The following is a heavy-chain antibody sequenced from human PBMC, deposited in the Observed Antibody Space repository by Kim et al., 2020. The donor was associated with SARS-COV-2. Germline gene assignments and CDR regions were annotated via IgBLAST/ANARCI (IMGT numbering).Heavy chain of an antibody. D-gene: IGHD6-19*01. J-gene: IGHJ4*02. Sequence: GGSLRLSCTASGFTFGDYAMSWFRQAPGKGLEWVGFIRSKAYGGTTEYAASVKGRFTISRDDSKSIAYLQMNSLKTEDTAVYYCTRGVYSSGWYGYYFDYWGQGTLVTVSS. CDR1: GFTFGDYA. CDR3: TRGVYSSGWYGYYFDY. V-gene: IGHV3-49*03. CDR2: IRSKAYGGTT.